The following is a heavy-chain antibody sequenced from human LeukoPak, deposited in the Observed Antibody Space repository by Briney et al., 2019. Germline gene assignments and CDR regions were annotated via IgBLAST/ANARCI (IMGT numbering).Heavy chain of an antibody. D-gene: IGHD5-18*01. CDR2: INPSGGST. CDR3: AKERSLNGGYTDGYFDH. Sequence: GASVKVSCKASGYTFTSYYMHWVRQAPGQGLEWMGIINPSGGSTSYAQKFQGRVIMTRDTSTNTVYMELNSLRDEDTALYHCAKERSLNGGYTDGYFDHWGQGTLVTVSS. CDR1: GYTFTSYY. J-gene: IGHJ4*02. V-gene: IGHV1-46*01.